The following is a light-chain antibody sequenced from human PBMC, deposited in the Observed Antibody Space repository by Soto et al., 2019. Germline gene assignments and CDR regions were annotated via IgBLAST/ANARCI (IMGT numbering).Light chain of an antibody. CDR1: QSVSSSY. V-gene: IGKV3-20*01. J-gene: IGKJ1*01. Sequence: EIVLTQSPGTLSVSPGERATLSCRARQSVSSSYLAWYQQKPGQAPRLLIYGASSRATGIPDRFSGSGSAADFSLTIDRLEPEDFAIYYCQHFGSSSRTFGQGTKVDIK. CDR3: QHFGSSSRT. CDR2: GAS.